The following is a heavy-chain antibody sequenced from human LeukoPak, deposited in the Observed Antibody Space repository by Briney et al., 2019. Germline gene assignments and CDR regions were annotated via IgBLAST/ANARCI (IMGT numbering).Heavy chain of an antibody. J-gene: IGHJ4*02. CDR1: GGSISSYY. D-gene: IGHD1-26*01. V-gene: IGHV4-59*08. Sequence: SETLSLTCTVSGGSISSYYWSWIRQPPGKGREWMGYIYYSGSTNYNPSLKSRVTISVDTSKNQFSLKLTSVTAADTAVYYCARQSHSGNYYFFDYWGQGTLVTVSS. CDR3: ARQSHSGNYYFFDY. CDR2: IYYSGST.